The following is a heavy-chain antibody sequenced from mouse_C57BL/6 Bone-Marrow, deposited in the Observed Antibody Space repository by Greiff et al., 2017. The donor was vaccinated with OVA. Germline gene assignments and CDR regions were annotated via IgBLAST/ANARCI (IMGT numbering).Heavy chain of an antibody. J-gene: IGHJ4*01. CDR2: IDPANGNT. D-gene: IGHD1-1*01. V-gene: IGHV14-3*01. CDR3: APSTVVDYYAMDY. Sequence: EVQLQESVAELVRPGASVKLSCTASGFNIKNTYMHWVKQRPEQGLEWIGRIDPANGNTKYAPKFQGKATITADTSSNTAYLQLSSLTSEDTAIYYCAPSTVVDYYAMDYWGQGTSVTVSS. CDR1: GFNIKNTY.